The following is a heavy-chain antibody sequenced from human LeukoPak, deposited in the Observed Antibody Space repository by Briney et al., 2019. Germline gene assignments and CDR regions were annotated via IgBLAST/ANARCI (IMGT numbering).Heavy chain of an antibody. D-gene: IGHD4-17*01. V-gene: IGHV3-7*01. CDR2: IKQDGSEK. CDR1: GFTFSGYY. J-gene: IGHJ3*02. CDR3: ARAVSGDDDDFDI. Sequence: SGGSLRLSCAASGFTFSGYYMSWIRQAPGKGLEWVSNIKQDGSEKYYVDSVKGRFTISRDNAKNSLYLQMNSLRAEDTAVYYCARAVSGDDDDFDIWGQGTMVTVSS.